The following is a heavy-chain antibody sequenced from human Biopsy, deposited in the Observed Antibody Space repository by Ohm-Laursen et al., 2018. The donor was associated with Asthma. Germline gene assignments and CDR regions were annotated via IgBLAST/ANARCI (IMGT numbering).Heavy chain of an antibody. V-gene: IGHV3-30*03. D-gene: IGHD2-21*02. CDR3: ASYEVVTAILPMDV. J-gene: IGHJ6*02. CDR1: GFTFSSSG. Sequence: LSLTCAASGFTFSSSGTHWVRQAPGKGLEWVALISYDGSNKYYGDSVKGRFTISRDNSKNTLYLQMNSLRAEDTAVYYCASYEVVTAILPMDVWGQGTTVTVSS. CDR2: ISYDGSNK.